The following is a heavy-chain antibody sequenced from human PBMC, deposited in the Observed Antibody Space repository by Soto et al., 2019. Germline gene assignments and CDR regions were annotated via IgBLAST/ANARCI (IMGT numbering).Heavy chain of an antibody. D-gene: IGHD6-13*01. J-gene: IGHJ6*02. Sequence: KQSQTLSLTCAISGDSVSSNSAAWNWIRQSPSRGLEWLGRTYYRSKWYNDYAVSVKSRITINPDTSKNQFSLQLNSVTPEDTAVYYCARDVGSSSWGYYYYGMDVWGQGTTVTVSS. CDR1: GDSVSSNSAA. V-gene: IGHV6-1*01. CDR2: TYYRSKWYN. CDR3: ARDVGSSSWGYYYYGMDV.